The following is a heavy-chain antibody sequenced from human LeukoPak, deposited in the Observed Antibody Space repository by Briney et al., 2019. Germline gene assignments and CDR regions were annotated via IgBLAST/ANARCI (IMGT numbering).Heavy chain of an antibody. V-gene: IGHV4-39*07. D-gene: IGHD2-2*02. J-gene: IGHJ5*02. CDR3: AVVVPAAIGPYNWFDP. CDR1: GGSISSSSYY. Sequence: SETLSLTCTVSGGSISSSSYYWGWIRQPPGKGLEWIGSIYYSGSTYYNPSLKGRVTISVDTSKNQFSLKLSSVTAADTAVYYCAVVVPAAIGPYNWFDPWGQGTLVTVSS. CDR2: IYYSGST.